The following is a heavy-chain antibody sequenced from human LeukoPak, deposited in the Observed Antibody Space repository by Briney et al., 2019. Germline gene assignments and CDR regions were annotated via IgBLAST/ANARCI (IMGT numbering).Heavy chain of an antibody. V-gene: IGHV3-43D*03. D-gene: IGHD6-6*01. CDR1: GFTFDDYA. CDR3: AKDSTRGSSWDFDY. Sequence: GGSLRLSCAASGFTFDDYAMHWVRQAPGRGLEWVSLITWDAGTTHYADSVKGRFTISRDNSKNSLYLQMNSLRAEDTALYYCAKDSTRGSSWDFDYWGQGTLVTVSS. CDR2: ITWDAGTT. J-gene: IGHJ4*02.